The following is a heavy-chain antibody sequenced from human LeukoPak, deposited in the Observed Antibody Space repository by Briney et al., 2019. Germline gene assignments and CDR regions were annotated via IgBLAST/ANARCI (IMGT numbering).Heavy chain of an antibody. CDR1: GVSINNGDYY. J-gene: IGHJ4*02. V-gene: IGHV4-31*03. CDR3: ATRGYGSTWHSQN. Sequence: SQTLSLTCTVSGVSINNGDYYWSWIRQHPGKGLEWIGYIYYSGNTYYNPSLKSRVTISVDPSKNQFSLKLTSATDADTAVYYCATRGYGSTWHSQNWGQGTLVTVSS. D-gene: IGHD6-13*01. CDR2: IYYSGNT.